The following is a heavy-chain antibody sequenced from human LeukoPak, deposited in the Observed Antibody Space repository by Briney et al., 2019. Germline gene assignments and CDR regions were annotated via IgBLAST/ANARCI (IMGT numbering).Heavy chain of an antibody. CDR3: ARDAFEFVAGMVGYGTDV. V-gene: IGHV3-21*01. CDR2: ISSSSSYI. CDR1: GFTFSSYS. D-gene: IGHD6-19*01. Sequence: PGGSLRLSCAASGFTFSSYSMNWVRQAPGQGLEWVSSISSSSSYIYYADSVKGRFTISRDNAKNSLYLQMNSLRAEDTAVYYCARDAFEFVAGMVGYGTDVWGQGTTVTVSS. J-gene: IGHJ6*02.